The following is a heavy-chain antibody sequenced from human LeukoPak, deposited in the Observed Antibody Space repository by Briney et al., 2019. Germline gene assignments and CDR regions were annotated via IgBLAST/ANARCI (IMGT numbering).Heavy chain of an antibody. Sequence: HPGGSLRLSCAASGFTFSIYWMTWVRQAPGKGLEWVADIKGDGSETSYVDSVKGRFTISRDNAENSLYLQMNSLRAEDTALYYCAVWYVDYWGQGTLVTVSS. J-gene: IGHJ4*02. CDR3: AVWYVDY. V-gene: IGHV3-7*01. CDR1: GFTFSIYW. CDR2: IKGDGSET.